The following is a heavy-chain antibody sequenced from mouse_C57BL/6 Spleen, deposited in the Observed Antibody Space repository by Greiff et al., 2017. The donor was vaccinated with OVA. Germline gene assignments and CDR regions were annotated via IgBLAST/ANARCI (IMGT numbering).Heavy chain of an antibody. CDR2: INPNNGGT. CDR1: GYTFTDYY. CDR3: ARWGDYVAWFAY. V-gene: IGHV1-26*01. Sequence: EVQLQQSGPELVKPGASVKISCKASGYTFTDYYMNWVKQSHGKSLEWIGDINPNNGGTSYNQKFKGKATLTVDKSSSTAYMELRSLTSEDSAVYYCARWGDYVAWFAYWGQGTLVTVSA. D-gene: IGHD2-4*01. J-gene: IGHJ3*01.